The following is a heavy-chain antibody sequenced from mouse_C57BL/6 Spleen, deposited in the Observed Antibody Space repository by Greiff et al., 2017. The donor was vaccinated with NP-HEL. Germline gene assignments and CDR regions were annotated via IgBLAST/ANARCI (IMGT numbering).Heavy chain of an antibody. CDR3: AREGTTYYGSSPWFAY. CDR2: INPNNGGT. V-gene: IGHV1-26*01. D-gene: IGHD1-1*01. J-gene: IGHJ3*01. Sequence: EVQLQQSGPELVKPGASVKISCKASGYTFTDYYMNWVKQSHGKSLEWIGDINPNNGGTSYNQKFKGKATLTVDKSSSTAYMELRSLTSEDSAVYYCAREGTTYYGSSPWFAYWGQGTLVTVSA. CDR1: GYTFTDYY.